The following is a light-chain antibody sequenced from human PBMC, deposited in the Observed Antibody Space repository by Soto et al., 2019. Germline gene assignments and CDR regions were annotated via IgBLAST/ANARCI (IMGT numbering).Light chain of an antibody. V-gene: IGKV2-28*01. J-gene: IGKJ1*01. CDR3: MQALQTPWT. Sequence: DIVMTQSPLSLPVTPGEPASISCRSSQSLLLSNGYNYLDWYLQKPGQSPQLLIYLGSDRASGVPDRFSGSGSGTDFILNITRVEAEDVGVYYCMQALQTPWTFGQGTKVEIK. CDR2: LGS. CDR1: QSLLLSNGYNY.